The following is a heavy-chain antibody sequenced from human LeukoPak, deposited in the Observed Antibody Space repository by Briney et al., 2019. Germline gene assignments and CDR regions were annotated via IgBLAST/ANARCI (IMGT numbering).Heavy chain of an antibody. J-gene: IGHJ4*02. CDR2: ISAYNGNT. V-gene: IGHV1-18*01. CDR3: ARDLRATIYRTLYYFDY. D-gene: IGHD5-12*01. Sequence: ASVKVSCKASGYTFTSYGISWVRQAPGQGLEWMGWISAYNGNTNYAQKLQGRVTMTTDTSTSTAYMELRSLRSDDTAVYYCARDLRATIYRTLYYFDYWGQGTLVTVSS. CDR1: GYTFTSYG.